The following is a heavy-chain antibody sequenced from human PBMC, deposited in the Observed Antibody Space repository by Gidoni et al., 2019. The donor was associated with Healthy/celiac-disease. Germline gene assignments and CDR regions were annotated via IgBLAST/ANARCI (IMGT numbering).Heavy chain of an antibody. D-gene: IGHD2-2*01. CDR3: ASSYVGYCSSTSCPVGGVGHAFDI. J-gene: IGHJ3*02. V-gene: IGHV1-46*01. CDR2: INPSGGST. Sequence: QVQLVQSGAEVKKPGASVKVSCKPSGYTFTSYYLHWVRQAPGQGLEWMGIINPSGGSTSYAQKFQGRVTMTRDTSTSTVYMELSSLRSEDTAVYYCASSYVGYCSSTSCPVGGVGHAFDIWGQGTMVTVSS. CDR1: GYTFTSYY.